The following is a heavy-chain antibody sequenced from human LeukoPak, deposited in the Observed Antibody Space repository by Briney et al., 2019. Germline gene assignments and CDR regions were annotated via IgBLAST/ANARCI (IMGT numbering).Heavy chain of an antibody. CDR2: MNPNSGNT. CDR1: GYTFTSYD. D-gene: IGHD5-18*01. Sequence: AASVKVSCKASGYTFTSYDINWVRQATGQGLEWMGWMNPNSGNTGYAQKFQGRVTMTRNTSISTAYMELSSLRSEDTAVYYCARGRYRVYYFDYWGQGTLVTVSS. V-gene: IGHV1-8*01. CDR3: ARGRYRVYYFDY. J-gene: IGHJ4*02.